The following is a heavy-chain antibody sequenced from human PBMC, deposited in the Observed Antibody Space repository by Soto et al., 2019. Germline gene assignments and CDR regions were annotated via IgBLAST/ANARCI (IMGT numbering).Heavy chain of an antibody. CDR2: ISSSSSYM. CDR1: GFTFSSYS. Sequence: EVQLVESGGGLVKPGGSLRLSCAASGFTFSSYSMNWVRQAPGKGLEWVSSISSSSSYMYYADSVKGRFTISRDNAKNSLYLQMNSLRAEDTAVYYCAREGRLLWFGELYYYYMDVWGKGTTVTVSS. D-gene: IGHD3-10*01. J-gene: IGHJ6*03. CDR3: AREGRLLWFGELYYYYMDV. V-gene: IGHV3-21*01.